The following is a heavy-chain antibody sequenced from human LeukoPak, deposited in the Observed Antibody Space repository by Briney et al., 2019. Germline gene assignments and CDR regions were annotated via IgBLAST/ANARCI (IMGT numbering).Heavy chain of an antibody. CDR1: GFTFSNYA. CDR2: ISYDGRNK. CDR3: AKDRGSGSYYNSWVSDY. J-gene: IGHJ4*02. Sequence: GGSLRLSCAASGFTFSNYAMHWVRQAPGKGLEWMSVISYDGRNKYFADSVKGRFTLSRDNSKNTLYLQMNNLRAEDTAVYYCAKDRGSGSYYNSWVSDYWGQGTLVTVSS. D-gene: IGHD3-10*01. V-gene: IGHV3-30*04.